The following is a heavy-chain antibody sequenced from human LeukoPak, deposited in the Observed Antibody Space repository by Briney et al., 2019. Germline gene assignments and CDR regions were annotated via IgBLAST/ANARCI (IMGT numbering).Heavy chain of an antibody. D-gene: IGHD3-22*01. J-gene: IGHJ4*02. CDR3: AREGQYYYDSSGYFDY. Sequence: SETLSLTCTVSGGSISSYYWSWIRQPPGKGLEWIGYIFYSGSTNYNPSLKSRVTISVDTYKNQFSLKLSSVTAADTAVCYCAREGQYYYDSSGYFDYWGQGTLVTVSS. CDR2: IFYSGST. V-gene: IGHV4-59*01. CDR1: GGSISSYY.